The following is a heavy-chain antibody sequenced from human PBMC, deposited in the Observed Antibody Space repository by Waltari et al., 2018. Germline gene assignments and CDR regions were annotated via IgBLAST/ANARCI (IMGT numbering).Heavy chain of an antibody. Sequence: EVQLVESGVGLGQSEGSLRRSCAAPGFTFSEFWMSWVRQAPGKGLEWVANIKQDGSDKYYVESVKGRFTISRDNANNLLFLQMNSLRVDDTALYYCSSMDFWGKGTTVIVSS. CDR3: SSMDF. CDR1: GFTFSEFW. V-gene: IGHV3-7*01. J-gene: IGHJ6*03. CDR2: IKQDGSDK.